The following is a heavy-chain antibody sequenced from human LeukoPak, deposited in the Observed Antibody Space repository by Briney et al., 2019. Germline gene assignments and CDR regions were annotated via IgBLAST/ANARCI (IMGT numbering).Heavy chain of an antibody. D-gene: IGHD2-15*01. CDR3: ARLSWYCSGGSCYSGKSYFDY. Sequence: SETLSLTCAVYGGSFSGYYWSWIRQPPGKGLEWIGEINHSGSTNYNPSLKSRVTISVDTSKNQFSLKLSSVTAADTAVYYCARLSWYCSGGSCYSGKSYFDYWGQGTLVTVSS. CDR1: GGSFSGYY. J-gene: IGHJ4*02. V-gene: IGHV4-34*01. CDR2: INHSGST.